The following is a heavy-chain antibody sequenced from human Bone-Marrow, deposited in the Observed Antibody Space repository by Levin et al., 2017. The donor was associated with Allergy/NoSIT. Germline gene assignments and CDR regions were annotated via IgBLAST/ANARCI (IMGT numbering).Heavy chain of an antibody. Sequence: GGSLRLSCAASGFRVGDSYMTWVRQAPGKALEWVSVIFIDGVTNYAESVRGRWTVSRDNSKNTVYLQMNSLRAEDTAVYYCARDRRVSGLNILYGMDVWGQGTTVIVSS. CDR2: IFIDGVT. D-gene: IGHD3-10*01. CDR1: GFRVGDSY. J-gene: IGHJ6*02. CDR3: ARDRRVSGLNILYGMDV. V-gene: IGHV3-53*01.